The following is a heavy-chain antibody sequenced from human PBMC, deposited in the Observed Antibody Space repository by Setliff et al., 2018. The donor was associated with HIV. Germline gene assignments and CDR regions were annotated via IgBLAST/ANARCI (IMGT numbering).Heavy chain of an antibody. J-gene: IGHJ4*02. CDR1: GGSFINYN. Sequence: TLSLTCAVYGGSFINYNWTWIRQPPGKGLEWIGNIHYGGFFWYSPSLKSRVTISVDTSKNQFSLKLSSVTAADTAVYYCARPALGIGGGSRFDNWGQGTRVTVSS. V-gene: IGHV4-34*01. CDR3: ARPALGIGGGSRFDN. D-gene: IGHD3-10*01. CDR2: IHYGGFF.